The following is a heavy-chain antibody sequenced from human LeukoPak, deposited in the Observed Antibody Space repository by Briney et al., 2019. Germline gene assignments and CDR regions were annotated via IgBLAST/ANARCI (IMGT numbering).Heavy chain of an antibody. CDR1: GGSIRSGHYF. CDR3: AREGQGYGGKDY. D-gene: IGHD4-23*01. CDR2: SFYSGTT. V-gene: IGHV4-30-4*01. Sequence: SETLSLTCTVSGGSIRSGHYFWTWVRQPPGKGLEWIGYSFYSGTTYYNPSLESRVAISVDTSQNQFSLKLTDVTAADTAVYYCAREGQGYGGKDYWGQGTRVTVSS. J-gene: IGHJ4*02.